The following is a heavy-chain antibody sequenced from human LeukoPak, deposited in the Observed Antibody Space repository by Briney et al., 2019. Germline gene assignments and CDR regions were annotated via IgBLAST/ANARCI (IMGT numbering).Heavy chain of an antibody. CDR2: ICGSGCST. V-gene: IGHV3-23*01. Sequence: GGSLRLSCVASGFTFNSYAMSWVRQAPGKGLEWVSAICGSGCSTYYADYVQGRFTISRDNSKSTLYLQMNSLGAEDTALYYCAKDNGYCSSTSCFLEYWGQGTLVTVSS. CDR3: AKDNGYCSSTSCFLEY. J-gene: IGHJ4*02. CDR1: GFTFNSYA. D-gene: IGHD2-2*03.